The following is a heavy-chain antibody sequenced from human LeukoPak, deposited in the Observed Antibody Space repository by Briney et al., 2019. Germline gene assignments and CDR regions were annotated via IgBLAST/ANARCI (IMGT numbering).Heavy chain of an antibody. D-gene: IGHD3-9*01. J-gene: IGHJ4*02. V-gene: IGHV3-33*08. Sequence: GGSLRLSCAASGFTFSSYGVHWVRQAPDKGLEWVAVISYDGSHKYYADSVKGRFTISRDNSKNTLYLQMNSLRAEDTAVYYCARERGYDILTGYYTYYFDYWGQGTLVTVSS. CDR3: ARERGYDILTGYYTYYFDY. CDR1: GFTFSSYG. CDR2: ISYDGSHK.